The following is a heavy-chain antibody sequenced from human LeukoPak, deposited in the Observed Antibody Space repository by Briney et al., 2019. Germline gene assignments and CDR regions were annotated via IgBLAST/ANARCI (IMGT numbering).Heavy chain of an antibody. D-gene: IGHD3-3*01. CDR3: ARQTGVGLFILP. V-gene: IGHV4-39*01. Sequence: PSETLSLTCAVSGDSISTSSSYWGWIRRPPGKGLEWVGSIYYSGNTYYNPSLKSRVTISVDTSKNQFSLKLTSVTAADTAVYYCARQTGVGLFILPGGQGTLVTVSS. J-gene: IGHJ4*02. CDR2: IYYSGNT. CDR1: GDSISTSSSY.